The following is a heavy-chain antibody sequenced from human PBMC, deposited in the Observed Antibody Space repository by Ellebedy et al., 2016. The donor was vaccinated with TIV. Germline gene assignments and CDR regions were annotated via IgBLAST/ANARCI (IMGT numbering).Heavy chain of an antibody. J-gene: IGHJ5*02. CDR3: ARLGVIAAAGASDP. CDR2: ISYSGDVI. D-gene: IGHD6-13*01. Sequence: GESLKISCAASGFTFSGYYMSWFRQAPGKGPEWVSYISYSGDVIYYADSVKGRFTTSRDNAGNSVYLQMNSLRAEETAVYYCARLGVIAAAGASDPWGQGTLVIVSS. CDR1: GFTFSGYY. V-gene: IGHV3-11*01.